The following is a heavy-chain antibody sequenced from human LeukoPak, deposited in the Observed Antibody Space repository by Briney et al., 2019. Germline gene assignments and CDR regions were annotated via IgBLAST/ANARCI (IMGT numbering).Heavy chain of an antibody. J-gene: IGHJ5*02. CDR1: GGSISTYY. Sequence: SETLSLTCTVSGGSISTYYWSWIRQPPGKGLEWIGYIYYSGSTNYNPSYKPSLKSRVTISVDTSRNQFSLKLSSVTAADTAVYYCARVDILTGYLPWGQGTLVTVSS. V-gene: IGHV4-59*01. CDR3: ARVDILTGYLP. D-gene: IGHD3-9*01. CDR2: IYYSGST.